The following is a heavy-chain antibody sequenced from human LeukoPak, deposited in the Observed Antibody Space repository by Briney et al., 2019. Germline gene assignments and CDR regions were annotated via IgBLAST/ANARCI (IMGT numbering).Heavy chain of an antibody. J-gene: IGHJ4*02. Sequence: GESLKISCKGSGYSFTSYWIGWVRQMPGKGLEWMGIIYPGDSDTRYSPSFQGQVTISADKSISTAYLQWSSLKASDTAMYYCARRGRYCSSTSCYYFDYWGQGTPVTVSS. CDR3: ARRGRYCSSTSCYYFDY. D-gene: IGHD2-2*01. CDR1: GYSFTSYW. CDR2: IYPGDSDT. V-gene: IGHV5-51*01.